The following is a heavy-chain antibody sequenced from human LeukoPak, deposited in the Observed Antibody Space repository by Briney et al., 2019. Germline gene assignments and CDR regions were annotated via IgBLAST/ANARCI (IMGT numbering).Heavy chain of an antibody. V-gene: IGHV4-59*01. Sequence: SETLSLTCGVSGGAITNYYWNWIRQAPGKGLEWLGYIYYTGSTTYNPSVKSRITISLDTSKKQISLKLRSVTAADTAVYYCAREDIVATIAYYFYMDVWGKGTTVTVSS. J-gene: IGHJ6*03. CDR2: IYYTGST. CDR1: GGAITNYY. D-gene: IGHD5-12*01. CDR3: AREDIVATIAYYFYMDV.